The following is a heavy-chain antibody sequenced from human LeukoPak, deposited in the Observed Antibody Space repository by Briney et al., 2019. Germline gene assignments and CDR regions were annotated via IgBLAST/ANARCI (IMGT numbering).Heavy chain of an antibody. V-gene: IGHV1-18*01. Sequence: ASVKVSCKASGHTFTSYGISWVRQAPGQGLEWMGWISAYNGNTNYAQKLQGRVTMTTDTSTSTAYMELRSLRSDDTAVYYCARESIVAGGGGFQHWGQGTLVTVSS. J-gene: IGHJ1*01. CDR1: GHTFTSYG. D-gene: IGHD1-26*01. CDR2: ISAYNGNT. CDR3: ARESIVAGGGGFQH.